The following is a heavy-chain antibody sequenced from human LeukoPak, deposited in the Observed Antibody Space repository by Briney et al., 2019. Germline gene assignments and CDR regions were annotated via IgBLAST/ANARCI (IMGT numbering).Heavy chain of an antibody. Sequence: PGGSLRLSCAASGFAFSSYGMHWVRQAPGKGLEGVAVIWFDGSNKYYADSVKGRFTISRDNSKNTLYLQMNSLRAEDTAVYYCAKGGTVNFDYWGQGTLVTVSS. CDR3: AKGGTVNFDY. CDR1: GFAFSSYG. V-gene: IGHV3-30*02. J-gene: IGHJ4*02. D-gene: IGHD2-15*01. CDR2: IWFDGSNK.